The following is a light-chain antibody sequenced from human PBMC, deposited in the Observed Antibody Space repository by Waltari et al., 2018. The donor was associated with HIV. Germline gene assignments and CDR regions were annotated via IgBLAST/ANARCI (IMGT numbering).Light chain of an antibody. Sequence: QSALTQPRSVSGSPGPSVTISCSGTRSDVGGYNYVSGYQQHPGKAPKLMIYDVTERPSGVPDRFSGSKSGNTASLTISGLQADDEADYYCCSYAGRYTWVFGGGTELTVL. CDR1: RSDVGGYNY. J-gene: IGLJ3*02. CDR2: DVT. CDR3: CSYAGRYTWV. V-gene: IGLV2-11*01.